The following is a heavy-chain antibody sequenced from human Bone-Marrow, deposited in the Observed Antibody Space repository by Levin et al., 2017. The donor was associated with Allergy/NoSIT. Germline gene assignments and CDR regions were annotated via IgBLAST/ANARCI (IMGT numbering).Heavy chain of an antibody. Sequence: SQTLSLTCSVSGVSISSSTDFWGWVRQPPGQGLEWIGSLSGRGNTYYSPSLKRRVTMSVDTSKNHFSLNLNSVTAADTAVFYCARHKWDKWSDSFDYFDNWGQGTLVTVSS. CDR2: LSGRGNT. CDR3: ARHKWDKWSDSFDYFDN. D-gene: IGHD3-3*01. CDR1: GVSISSSTDF. V-gene: IGHV4-39*01. J-gene: IGHJ4*02.